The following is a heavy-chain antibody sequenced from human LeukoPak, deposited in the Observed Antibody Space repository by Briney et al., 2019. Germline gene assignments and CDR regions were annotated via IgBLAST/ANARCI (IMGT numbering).Heavy chain of an antibody. Sequence: PSETLSLTCTVSGDSIRSYHWTWIRQPPGRRLEWIGYVYYDGSTNYNPPLKSRVAISLDTSNSQFSLKLTSVTAAYTAIYYCATYTRHWSGGTCYSIDYWGQGTLVTVSS. CDR1: GDSIRSYH. V-gene: IGHV4-59*08. CDR3: ATYTRHWSGGTCYSIDY. D-gene: IGHD2-15*01. J-gene: IGHJ4*02. CDR2: VYYDGST.